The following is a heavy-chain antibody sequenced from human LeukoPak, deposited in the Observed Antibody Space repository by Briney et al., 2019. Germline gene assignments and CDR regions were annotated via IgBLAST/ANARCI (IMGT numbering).Heavy chain of an antibody. D-gene: IGHD3-22*01. Sequence: ASVKVSCKASGYTFTSYGISWVRQAPGQGLEWMGWISAYNGNTNYAQKLQGRVTMTTDTSTSTAYMEPRSLRPDDTAVYYCARVLLPIPLAFDIWGQGTMVTVSS. V-gene: IGHV1-18*01. CDR3: ARVLLPIPLAFDI. CDR1: GYTFTSYG. CDR2: ISAYNGNT. J-gene: IGHJ3*02.